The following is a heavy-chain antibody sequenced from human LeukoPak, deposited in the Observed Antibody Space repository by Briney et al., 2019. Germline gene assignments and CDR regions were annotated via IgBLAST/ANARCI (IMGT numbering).Heavy chain of an antibody. V-gene: IGHV3-30*18. J-gene: IGHJ5*02. D-gene: IGHD5-24*01. Sequence: PGRSLRLSCAASGFTFSSYGMHWVRQAPGKGLEWVAAISYDGSNKYYADSVKGRFTISRDNSKNTLYLQMNSLRAEDTAVYYCANVEMATAGSWGQGTLVTVSS. CDR2: ISYDGSNK. CDR3: ANVEMATAGS. CDR1: GFTFSSYG.